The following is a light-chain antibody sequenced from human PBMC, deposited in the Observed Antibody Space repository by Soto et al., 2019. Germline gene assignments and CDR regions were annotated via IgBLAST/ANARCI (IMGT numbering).Light chain of an antibody. CDR3: QVWDSSSDHVV. V-gene: IGLV3-21*04. CDR2: YDS. Sequence: SYELTQSPSVSVAPGKTARITCGGNNIGSKSVHWYQQKPGQAPVLVIYYDSDRPSGIPERFSGSNSGNTATLTISRVEAGDDVDYYCQVWDSSSDHVVFGGGTKLTVL. J-gene: IGLJ2*01. CDR1: NIGSKS.